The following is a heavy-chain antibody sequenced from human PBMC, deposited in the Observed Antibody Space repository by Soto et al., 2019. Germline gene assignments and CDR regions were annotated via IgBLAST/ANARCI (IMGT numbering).Heavy chain of an antibody. CDR1: GFTFSSYS. CDR3: ARGIFVVPAAIGYMDV. V-gene: IGHV3-21*01. D-gene: IGHD2-2*02. Sequence: PGGSLRRSCAASGFTFSSYSMNWVRQAPGKGLEWVSSISSSSSYIYYADSVKGRFTISRDNAKNSLYLQMNSLRAEDTAVYYCARGIFVVPAAIGYMDVWGKGTTVTVSS. J-gene: IGHJ6*03. CDR2: ISSSSSYI.